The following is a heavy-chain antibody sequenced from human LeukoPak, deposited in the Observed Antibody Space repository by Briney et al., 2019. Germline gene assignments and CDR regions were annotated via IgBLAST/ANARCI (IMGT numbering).Heavy chain of an antibody. CDR1: DCIVSSDS. D-gene: IGHD3-10*01. CDR2: ISGSGGST. Sequence: GGSLRVSCAASDCIVSSDSLRWVRQAPGKGLEWVSAISGSGGSTYYADSVKGRFTISRDNSKNTLYLQMNSLRAEDTAVYYCAKSPPDYGSGSYYNGDYWGQGTLVTVSS. CDR3: AKSPPDYGSGSYYNGDY. V-gene: IGHV3-23*01. J-gene: IGHJ4*02.